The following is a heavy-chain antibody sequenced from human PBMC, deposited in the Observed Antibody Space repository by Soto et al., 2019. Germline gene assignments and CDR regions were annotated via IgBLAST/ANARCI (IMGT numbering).Heavy chain of an antibody. Sequence: QITLKESGPTLVKPTQTLTLTCTFSGFSLSTRGVGVGWIRQPPGKALEWLALIYWDDDKRYSTSLKSRLTITKDTSKSRVVLTMTNMDPVDTATYYCAHDDVAQRGFDFWGQGTLVTVSS. CDR2: IYWDDDK. CDR1: GFSLSTRGVG. J-gene: IGHJ4*02. V-gene: IGHV2-5*02. D-gene: IGHD3-10*01. CDR3: AHDDVAQRGFDF.